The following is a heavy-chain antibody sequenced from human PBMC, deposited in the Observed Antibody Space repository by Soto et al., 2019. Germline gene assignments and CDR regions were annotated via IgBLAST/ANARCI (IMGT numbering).Heavy chain of an antibody. J-gene: IGHJ5*02. Sequence: PSETLSLTCTVSGGSISDNDYYWSWIRHPPGKGLEWIGTISHTGTAYYNPSLESRVAVSVGTSENQFSLKLSSVTAADTAVYYCARGYCFSSFCYIWDHRFAPRGQGTLVPVSS. V-gene: IGHV4-39*07. CDR2: ISHTGTA. D-gene: IGHD2-2*02. CDR1: GGSISDNDYY. CDR3: ARGYCFSSFCYIWDHRFAP.